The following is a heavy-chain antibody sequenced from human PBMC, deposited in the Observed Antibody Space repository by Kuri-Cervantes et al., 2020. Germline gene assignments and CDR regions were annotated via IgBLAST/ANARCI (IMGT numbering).Heavy chain of an antibody. V-gene: IGHV4-34*01. CDR3: ARDDYGGNSWAFDI. D-gene: IGHD4-23*01. CDR1: GGSISSYY. Sequence: SETLSLTCTVSGGSISSYYWSWIRQPPGKGLEWIGEINHGGSTNYNPSLKSRVTISVDTSKNQFSLKLSSVTAADTAAYYCARDDYGGNSWAFDIWGQGTMVTVSS. CDR2: INHGGST. J-gene: IGHJ3*02.